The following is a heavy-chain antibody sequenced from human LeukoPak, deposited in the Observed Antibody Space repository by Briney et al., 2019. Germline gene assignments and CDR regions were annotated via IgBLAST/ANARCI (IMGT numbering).Heavy chain of an antibody. CDR1: GFTFSNYF. V-gene: IGHV3-74*03. J-gene: IGHJ5*02. CDR3: ARRVDATRWFDP. D-gene: IGHD2-15*01. Sequence: GGSLRLSCAASGFTFSNYFMHWVRQAPGKGLVWVSRISGDGTTTMYADSVKGRFTISRDNAKNTLYLQMNSLRDEDTAVYNCARRVDATRWFDPWGQGTLVAVSS. CDR2: ISGDGTTT.